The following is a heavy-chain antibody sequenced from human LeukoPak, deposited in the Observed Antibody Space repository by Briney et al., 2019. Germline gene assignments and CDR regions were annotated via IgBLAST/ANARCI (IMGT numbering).Heavy chain of an antibody. CDR3: AKRNTMVRGGPCFDY. CDR2: IPRNGGST. D-gene: IGHD3-10*01. J-gene: IGHJ4*02. V-gene: IGHV3-23*01. CDR1: GFTFSSSA. Sequence: GGTLRLSCAASGFTFSSSAMSWVRQAPGKGLEWVSSIPRNGGSTYYADSVKGRFTISRDNSKDTLYLQMNDLRPDDTAIYYCAKRNTMVRGGPCFDYWGQGLLVTVSP.